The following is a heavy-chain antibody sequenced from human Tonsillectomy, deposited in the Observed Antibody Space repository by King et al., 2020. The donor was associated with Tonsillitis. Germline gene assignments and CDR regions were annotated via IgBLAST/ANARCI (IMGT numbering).Heavy chain of an antibody. CDR1: GLTFSNYA. Sequence: QLVESGGGLVQPGGSLRLSCAASGLTFSNYAMSWVRQAPGKGLEWVSAISGSGGGTYYADSVKGRFTISRDNSKNTLYLQMNSLRAEDTAVYYCAKDLRYCSSTSCYGGSYYMDVWGKGTTVIVSS. CDR2: ISGSGGGT. CDR3: AKDLRYCSSTSCYGGSYYMDV. V-gene: IGHV3-23*04. J-gene: IGHJ6*03. D-gene: IGHD2-2*01.